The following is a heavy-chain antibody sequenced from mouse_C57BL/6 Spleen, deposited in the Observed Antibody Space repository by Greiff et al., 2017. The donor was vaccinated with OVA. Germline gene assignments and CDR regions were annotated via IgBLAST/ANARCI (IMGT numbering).Heavy chain of an antibody. CDR1: GYAFSSSW. J-gene: IGHJ3*01. CDR2: IYPGDGDT. Sequence: QVQLQQSGPELVKPGASVKISCKASGYAFSSSWMNWVKQRPGKGLEWIGRIYPGDGDTNYNGKFKGKATLTADKSSSTAYMQLSSLTSEDSAVYCCAREGGLLWFAYWGQGTLVTVSA. D-gene: IGHD2-3*01. V-gene: IGHV1-82*01. CDR3: AREGGLLWFAY.